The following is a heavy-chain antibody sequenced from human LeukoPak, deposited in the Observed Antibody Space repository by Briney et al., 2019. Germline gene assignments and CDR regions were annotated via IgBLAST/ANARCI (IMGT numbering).Heavy chain of an antibody. D-gene: IGHD3-10*01. V-gene: IGHV1-3*01. Sequence: ASVKVSCKASGYTFTSYAMHWVRQAPGQRLEWMGWINAGNGNTKYSQKFQGRVTITRDTSASTAYVELSSLRSEDTAVYYCARDYYYGSGSYSRRPDYWGQGTLVTVSS. CDR2: INAGNGNT. J-gene: IGHJ4*02. CDR1: GYTFTSYA. CDR3: ARDYYYGSGSYSRRPDY.